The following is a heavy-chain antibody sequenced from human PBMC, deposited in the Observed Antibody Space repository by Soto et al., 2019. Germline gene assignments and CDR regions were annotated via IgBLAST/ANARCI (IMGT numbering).Heavy chain of an antibody. CDR2: MNPNSGNT. Sequence: GASVKVSCKASGYTFTSYDINWVRQATGQGLEWMGWMNPNSGNTGYAQKFQGRVTMTRNTSISTAYMELSSLRSEDTAVYYCARALGGSYYFYFDYWGQGTLVTVSS. CDR1: GYTFTSYD. CDR3: ARALGGSYYFYFDY. D-gene: IGHD1-26*01. V-gene: IGHV1-8*01. J-gene: IGHJ4*02.